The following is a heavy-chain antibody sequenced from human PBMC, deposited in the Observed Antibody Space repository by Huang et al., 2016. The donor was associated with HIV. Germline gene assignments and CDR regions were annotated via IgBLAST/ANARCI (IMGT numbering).Heavy chain of an antibody. V-gene: IGHV4-39*01. CDR2: MYYGGST. D-gene: IGHD3-3*01. CDR3: ARQGYDFWSGYYKGPDDAFDI. CDR1: GGSISSSRYY. J-gene: IGHJ3*02. Sequence: QLQLQESGPGLVKPSETLSLTCTVSGGSISSSRYYWGWIRQPPGKGLEWIGSMYYGGSTYYKPSLKRRITISVDTSKNQFSLKLSSVTAADTAVYYCARQGYDFWSGYYKGPDDAFDIWGQGTVVTVSS.